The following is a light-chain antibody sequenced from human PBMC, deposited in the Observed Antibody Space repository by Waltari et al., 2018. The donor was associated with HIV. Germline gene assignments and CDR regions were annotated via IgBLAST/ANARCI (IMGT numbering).Light chain of an antibody. Sequence: QSALTRPASVAGSTGQSIPISCTGTISDLAGYDYVSWYQPHPGKAPKLMIFDVNKRPSGVPARFSGSKSGHTASLTISGLQADDEADYYCCSYAGSYTEIFGGGTKLTVL. V-gene: IGLV2-11*01. CDR1: ISDLAGYDY. CDR3: CSYAGSYTEI. CDR2: DVN. J-gene: IGLJ2*01.